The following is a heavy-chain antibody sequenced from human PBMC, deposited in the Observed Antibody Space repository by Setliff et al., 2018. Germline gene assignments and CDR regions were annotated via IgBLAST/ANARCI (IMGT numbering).Heavy chain of an antibody. CDR2: ITDSGSKI. J-gene: IGHJ3*02. CDR3: ARSAANGGHDPFDI. V-gene: IGHV3-7*01. CDR1: GFTFSSYW. D-gene: IGHD6-25*01. Sequence: GGSLRLSCAASGFTFSSYWMSWVRQAPGKGPEWVSTITDSGSKILYVDSVKGRFTISRDNSKNTLYLQMNSLRADDTAVYYCARSAANGGHDPFDIWGQGTMVTVSS.